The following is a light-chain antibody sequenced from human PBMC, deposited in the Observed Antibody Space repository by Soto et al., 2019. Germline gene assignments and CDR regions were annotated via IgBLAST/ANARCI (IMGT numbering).Light chain of an antibody. CDR2: AAS. J-gene: IGKJ3*01. Sequence: DIQMTQSPSSLSASVGDRVTITCRASQSISSYLNWYQQKPGQAPKLMIYAASSLQSGVPSRFSGSGSGKDFTLTISSLQPEDFATYYCQQSYSTPLFTFGPGTKVDIK. CDR3: QQSYSTPLFT. V-gene: IGKV1-39*01. CDR1: QSISSY.